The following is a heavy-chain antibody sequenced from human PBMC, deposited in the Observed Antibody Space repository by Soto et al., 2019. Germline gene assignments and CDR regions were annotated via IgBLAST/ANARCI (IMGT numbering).Heavy chain of an antibody. CDR1: GGSISSYY. CDR2: IYTSGST. Sequence: PSETLSLTCTVSGGSISSYYWSWIRQPAGKGLEWIGRIYTSGSTNYNPSLKSRVTMSVDTSKNQFSLKLSSVTAADTAVYYCAGDGTGTTRHYDILTGYYQWGQGTLVTVS. D-gene: IGHD3-9*01. J-gene: IGHJ4*02. CDR3: AGDGTGTTRHYDILTGYYQ. V-gene: IGHV4-4*07.